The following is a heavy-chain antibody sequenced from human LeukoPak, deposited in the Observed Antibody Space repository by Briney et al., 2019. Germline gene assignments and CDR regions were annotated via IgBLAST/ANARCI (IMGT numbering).Heavy chain of an antibody. J-gene: IGHJ3*02. CDR2: ISSSSSYI. V-gene: IGHV3-21*01. D-gene: IGHD2-2*01. CDR1: GFTFISYS. CDR3: AREVEGAFDI. Sequence: GGSLRLSCAASGFTFISYSMHWVGQAPGKGLEWVSSISSSSSYIYYADSVKGRFTISRDNAKNSLYLQMNSLRAEDTAVYYCAREVEGAFDIWGQGTMVTVSS.